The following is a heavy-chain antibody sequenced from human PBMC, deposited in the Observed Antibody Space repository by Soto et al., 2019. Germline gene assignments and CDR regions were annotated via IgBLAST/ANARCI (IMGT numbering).Heavy chain of an antibody. CDR3: ARLQVRGDDPGDDYYYGMDV. CDR1: GGSISSSSYY. Sequence: SETLSLTCTVSGGSISSSSYYWGWIRQPPGKGLEWIGSIYYSGSTYYNPSLKSRVTISVDTSKNQFSLKLSSVTAADTAVYYCARLQVRGDDPGDDYYYGMDVWGQGTTVTVSS. CDR2: IYYSGST. V-gene: IGHV4-39*01. D-gene: IGHD3-10*01. J-gene: IGHJ6*02.